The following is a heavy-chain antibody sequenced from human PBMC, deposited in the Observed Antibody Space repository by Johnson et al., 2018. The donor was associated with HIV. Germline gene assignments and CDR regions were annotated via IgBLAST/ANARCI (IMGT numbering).Heavy chain of an antibody. D-gene: IGHD1-26*01. CDR1: GFTFDDYA. CDR3: AKGLGWELLTHDAFDI. V-gene: IGHV3-9*01. J-gene: IGHJ3*02. Sequence: VQLVESGGGVVQPGGSLRLSCAASGFTFDDYAIHRVRQAPGKGLEWVSGISWHSGSIGYADSVKGRFTISRDNAKNSLYLQMNSLRAEDTALYYCAKGLGWELLTHDAFDIWGQGTMVTVSS. CDR2: ISWHSGSI.